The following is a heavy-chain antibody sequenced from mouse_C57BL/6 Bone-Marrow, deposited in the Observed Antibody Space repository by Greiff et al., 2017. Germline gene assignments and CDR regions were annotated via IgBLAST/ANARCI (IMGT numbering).Heavy chain of an antibody. D-gene: IGHD2-1*01. CDR3: AALYYGNYGFAY. Sequence: EVKLVESGPGLVKPSQSLSLTCSVTGYSITSGYYWNWIRQFPGNKLEWMGYISYDGSNNYNPSLKNRISITRDTSKNQFFLKLNSVTTEDTATYYCAALYYGNYGFAYWGQGTLVTVSA. CDR1: GYSITSGYY. J-gene: IGHJ3*01. V-gene: IGHV3-6*01. CDR2: ISYDGSN.